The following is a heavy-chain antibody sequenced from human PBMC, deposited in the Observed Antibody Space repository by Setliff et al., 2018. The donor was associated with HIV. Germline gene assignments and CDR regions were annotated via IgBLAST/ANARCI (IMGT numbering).Heavy chain of an antibody. V-gene: IGHV4-34*01. CDR1: NGSFSNYY. Sequence: LSLTCAVYNGSFSNYYWTWIRQPPGKGLEWIREINHSGSTNYNPSLKSRVTISVDTSKEQFSLNLRSATAADTAVYYCARGLTARRVGNFDYWGRGTLVTVSS. CDR2: INHSGST. J-gene: IGHJ4*02. D-gene: IGHD6-6*01. CDR3: ARGLTARRVGNFDY.